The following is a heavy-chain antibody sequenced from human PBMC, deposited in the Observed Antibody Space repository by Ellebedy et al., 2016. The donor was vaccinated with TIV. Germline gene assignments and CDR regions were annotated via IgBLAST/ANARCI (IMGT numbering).Heavy chain of an antibody. CDR1: GFTFSSYW. D-gene: IGHD6-13*01. Sequence: GESLKISCAASGFTFSSYWMHWVRQAPGKGLVWVSRINSDGSSTSYADSVKGRFTISRDNAKNTLYLQMNSLRAEDTAVYYCARDKRQQLENWFDPWGQGTLVTVSS. V-gene: IGHV3-74*01. CDR3: ARDKRQQLENWFDP. CDR2: INSDGSST. J-gene: IGHJ5*02.